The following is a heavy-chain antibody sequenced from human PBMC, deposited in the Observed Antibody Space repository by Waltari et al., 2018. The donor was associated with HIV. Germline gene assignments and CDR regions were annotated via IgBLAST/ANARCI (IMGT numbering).Heavy chain of an antibody. J-gene: IGHJ6*02. D-gene: IGHD7-27*01. CDR1: GFTFPTGG. CDR3: ARGIPQSNWGHYYYGMDV. Sequence: QVQLVASGGGVVQPGRSLRLSCAQSGFTFPTGGWPGCREAPGKGLEWMAIIWDDGSNKYYGASVKGRFTISRDNSKNTLYLQMNSLRAEDTAVYYCARGIPQSNWGHYYYGMDVWGQGTTVTVSS. V-gene: IGHV3-33*01. CDR2: IWDDGSNK.